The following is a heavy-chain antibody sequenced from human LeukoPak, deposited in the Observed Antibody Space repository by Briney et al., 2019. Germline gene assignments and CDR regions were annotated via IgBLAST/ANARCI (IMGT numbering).Heavy chain of an antibody. CDR3: ARGNPPLYSSSGLNFDY. V-gene: IGHV3-7*01. Sequence: GGSLRLSCAASGFTFSDYWMNWVRQAPGMGLEWVANIRQDGSQKYYVDSVKGRFTISRDNAKNSLYLQMNSLRAEDTAVYYCARGNPPLYSSSGLNFDYWGQGTLVTVSS. J-gene: IGHJ4*02. D-gene: IGHD6-13*01. CDR1: GFTFSDYW. CDR2: IRQDGSQK.